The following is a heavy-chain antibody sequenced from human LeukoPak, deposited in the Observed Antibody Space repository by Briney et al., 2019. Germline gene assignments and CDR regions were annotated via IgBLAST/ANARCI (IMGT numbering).Heavy chain of an antibody. V-gene: IGHV1-8*02. J-gene: IGHJ4*02. CDR1: GGTFSSYA. CDR3: ARGKRRGAAAGMGLSY. CDR2: MNPNSGNT. Sequence: ASVKVSCKASGGTFSSYAISWVRQATGQGLEWMGWMNPNSGNTGYAQKFQGRVTMTRNTSISTAYMELSSLRSEDTAVYYCARGKRRGAAAGMGLSYWGQGTLVTVSS. D-gene: IGHD6-13*01.